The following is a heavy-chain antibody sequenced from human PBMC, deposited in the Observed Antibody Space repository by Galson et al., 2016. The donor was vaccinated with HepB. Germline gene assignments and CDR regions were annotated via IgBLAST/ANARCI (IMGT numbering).Heavy chain of an antibody. CDR3: AKDLLNWNYAGCFDY. V-gene: IGHV1-69*10. CDR2: IIPVLRTA. J-gene: IGHJ4*02. CDR1: GGTFNTNA. D-gene: IGHD1-7*01. Sequence: SVKVSCKASGGTFNTNAITWVRQAPGQGLEWMGGIIPVLRTAKYAQKFQGRLTITADKSTSTAYMELSSLRSEDTAVYYCAKDLLNWNYAGCFDYWGQGTLVTVSS.